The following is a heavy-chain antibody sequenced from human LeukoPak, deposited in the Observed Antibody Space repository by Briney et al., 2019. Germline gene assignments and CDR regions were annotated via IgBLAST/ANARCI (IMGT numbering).Heavy chain of an antibody. Sequence: SETLSLTCTVSGDSISSSYWSWIRQPAGKGLEWIGRINTSGGPNYNPSLKSRVTMSVDTSKNQLPLKLNSVTAADTALYYCVRDRGELYDYWGQGTLVTVSS. J-gene: IGHJ4*02. D-gene: IGHD3-10*01. CDR1: GDSISSSY. CDR3: VRDRGELYDY. CDR2: INTSGGP. V-gene: IGHV4-4*07.